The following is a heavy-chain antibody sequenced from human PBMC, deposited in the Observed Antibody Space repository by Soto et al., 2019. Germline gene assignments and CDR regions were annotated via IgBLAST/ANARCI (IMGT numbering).Heavy chain of an antibody. CDR1: GGTFSSYA. Sequence: QVPLVQSGAEVKKPGSSVKVSCKASGGTFSSYAISWVRQAPGRGLEWMGGIIPIFGTANYAQKFQGRVTITADESTSTAYMELSSLRSEDTAMYYCARYSTYYSPFDYWGQGTLVTVSS. CDR2: IIPIFGTA. CDR3: ARYSTYYSPFDY. D-gene: IGHD4-4*01. V-gene: IGHV1-69*01. J-gene: IGHJ4*02.